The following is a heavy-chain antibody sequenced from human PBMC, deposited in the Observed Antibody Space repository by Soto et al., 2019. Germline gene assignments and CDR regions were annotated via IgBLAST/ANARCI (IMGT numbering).Heavy chain of an antibody. D-gene: IGHD3-3*01. V-gene: IGHV4-34*01. CDR1: GGSFSGYY. J-gene: IGHJ3*02. CDR3: ARTNYDFWSGYYRAFDI. CDR2: INHSGST. Sequence: PSETLSLTCAVYGGSFSGYYWSWIRQPPGKGLEWIGEINHSGSTNYNPSLKSRVTISVDTSKNQFSLKLSSVTAADTAVYYCARTNYDFWSGYYRAFDIWGQGTMVT.